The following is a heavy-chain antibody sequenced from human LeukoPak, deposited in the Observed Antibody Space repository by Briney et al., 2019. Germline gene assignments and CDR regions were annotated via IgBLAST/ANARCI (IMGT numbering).Heavy chain of an antibody. CDR3: AHEGGRYYFDY. J-gene: IGHJ4*02. V-gene: IGHV2-5*01. Sequence: SGPTLVKPTQTLTLTCTFSGFSLSTSGVGVGWIRQPPGKALEWLALIYWNDDKLYSPSLKSSLTITKDPSKNHVVLTMTNMDPVDTATYYCAHEGGRYYFDYWGQGTLVTVSS. CDR2: IYWNDDK. CDR1: GFSLSTSGVG. D-gene: IGHD3-16*01.